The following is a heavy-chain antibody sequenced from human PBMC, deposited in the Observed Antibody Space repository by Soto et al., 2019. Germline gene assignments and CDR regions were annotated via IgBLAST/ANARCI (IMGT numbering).Heavy chain of an antibody. D-gene: IGHD1-26*01. CDR1: GYTFTSYG. J-gene: IGHJ4*02. CDR3: ARDRGSYAPDY. Sequence: QVKLVQSGAEVKKPGASVKVSCKASGYTFTSYGISWARQAPGQGLAWMGWISAYNGNTNYAQMLKGRASMTTDTSTCTDFMELRSLRSYDTAVQYCARDRGSYAPDYWGQGTLVTVSS. CDR2: ISAYNGNT. V-gene: IGHV1-18*01.